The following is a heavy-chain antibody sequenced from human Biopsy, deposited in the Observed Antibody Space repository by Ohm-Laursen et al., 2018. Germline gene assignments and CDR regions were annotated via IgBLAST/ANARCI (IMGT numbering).Heavy chain of an antibody. CDR1: GFTFSSYG. D-gene: IGHD1-26*01. J-gene: IGHJ4*02. CDR3: ARGPVGANYVDY. Sequence: SLRLSCAAPGFTFSSYGMHWVRQAPGKGLEWVAFIWYDGNNKYYADSVKGRFTISRDNSENTLYLQMNSLRDEDTAVYYCARGPVGANYVDYWGQGTLVTVSS. V-gene: IGHV3-33*01. CDR2: IWYDGNNK.